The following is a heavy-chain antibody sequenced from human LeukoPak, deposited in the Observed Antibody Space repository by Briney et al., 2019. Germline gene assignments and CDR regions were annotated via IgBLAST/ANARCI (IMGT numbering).Heavy chain of an antibody. CDR2: FDPEDGET. CDR1: GYTLTELS. CDR3: ATAAAVPAALFDY. D-gene: IGHD2-2*01. Sequence: ASVKVSCKVSGYTLTELSMHWVRQAPGKGLEWMGGFDPEDGETIYAQKFQGRVTMTEDTSTGTAYMELSSLRSEDTAVYYCATAAAVPAALFDYGGQGTLVTVS. V-gene: IGHV1-24*01. J-gene: IGHJ4*02.